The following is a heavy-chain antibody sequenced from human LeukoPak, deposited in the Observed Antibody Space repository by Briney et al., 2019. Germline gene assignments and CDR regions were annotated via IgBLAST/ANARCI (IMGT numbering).Heavy chain of an antibody. Sequence: GGSLRLSCAASGFTFSSYSMNWVRQAPGKGLVWVSRITNDESSANHAVSVNGRFIISRDNAKSTVYLQMNSLTAEDTAVYYCARDGGASTPYDYWGQGTLVTVSS. CDR3: ARDGGASTPYDY. CDR1: GFTFSSYS. V-gene: IGHV3-74*01. J-gene: IGHJ4*02. D-gene: IGHD2-15*01. CDR2: ITNDESSA.